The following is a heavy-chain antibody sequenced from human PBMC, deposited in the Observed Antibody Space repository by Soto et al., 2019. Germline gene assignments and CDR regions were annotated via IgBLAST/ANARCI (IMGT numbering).Heavy chain of an antibody. CDR3: AKAPNWNYGAFDI. D-gene: IGHD1-7*01. Sequence: EVLLLESGGGLVQPGGSLRLSCAASGFTFSSYTMSWVRQAPGKGLDWVSAISGSGGSTYYADSVKGRFTISRDNSKNTLYLQMNSLRAEDTAVYYCAKAPNWNYGAFDIWGQGTMVTVSS. V-gene: IGHV3-23*01. J-gene: IGHJ3*02. CDR1: GFTFSSYT. CDR2: ISGSGGST.